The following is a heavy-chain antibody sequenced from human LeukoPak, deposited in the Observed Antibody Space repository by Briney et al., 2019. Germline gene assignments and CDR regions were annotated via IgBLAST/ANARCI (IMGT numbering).Heavy chain of an antibody. V-gene: IGHV1-2*02. J-gene: IGHJ6*03. CDR3: ARGPRFMQRWLPSFHYYYMDV. CDR1: GYTFTGYY. Sequence: ASVKVSCKASGYTFTGYYMHWVRQAPGQGLEWMGWINPNSGGTNYAQKFQGRVTMTRDTSISTAYMELSRLRSDDTAVYYCARGPRFMQRWLPSFHYYYMDVWGKGTTVTVSS. CDR2: INPNSGGT. D-gene: IGHD5-24*01.